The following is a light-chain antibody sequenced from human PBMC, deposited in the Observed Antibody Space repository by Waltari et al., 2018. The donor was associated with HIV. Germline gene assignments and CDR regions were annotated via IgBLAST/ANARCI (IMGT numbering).Light chain of an antibody. CDR3: MQGSHWPPYT. Sequence: DVVMTQSPLSLPVTLGQPASISCRSSQSLVYSDGNTYLNWFHHRPGQSPRRLIYKVSKRDSGVPDRFSGSGSGTEFTLEISGVEAEDVGIYFCMQGSHWPPYTFGQGTHLEIK. J-gene: IGKJ2*01. V-gene: IGKV2-30*01. CDR1: QSLVYSDGNTY. CDR2: KVS.